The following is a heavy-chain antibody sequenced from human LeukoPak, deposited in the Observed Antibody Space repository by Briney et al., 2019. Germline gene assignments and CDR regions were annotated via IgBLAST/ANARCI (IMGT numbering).Heavy chain of an antibody. CDR3: ARAPAITGTTYSYYGMDV. J-gene: IGHJ6*02. CDR1: GYTFTSYD. CDR2: MNPNSGNT. D-gene: IGHD1-20*01. V-gene: IGHV1-8*01. Sequence: ASVKVSCKASGYTFTSYDINWVRQATGQGLEWMGWMNPNSGNTGYAQKFQGRVTMTRNTSISTAYMELSSLRSDDTAVYYCARAPAITGTTYSYYGMDVWGQGTTVTVSS.